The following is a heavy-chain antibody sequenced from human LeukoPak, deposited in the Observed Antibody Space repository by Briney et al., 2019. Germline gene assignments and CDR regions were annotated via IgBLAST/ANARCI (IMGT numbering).Heavy chain of an antibody. J-gene: IGHJ5*02. CDR2: IPYDGSNK. CDR3: AREGQPYNWFDP. V-gene: IGHV3-30*01. Sequence: GRSLRLSCAASGFTFSSYAMHWVRQAPGRGLEWVAVIPYDGSNKYYADSVKGRFTISRDGSKKTLYLQMNSLRAEDTAVYYCAREGQPYNWFDPWGQGTLVTVSS. CDR1: GFTFSSYA. D-gene: IGHD6-13*01.